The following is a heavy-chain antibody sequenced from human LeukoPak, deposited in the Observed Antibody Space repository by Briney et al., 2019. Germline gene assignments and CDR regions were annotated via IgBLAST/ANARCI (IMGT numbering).Heavy chain of an antibody. Sequence: ASVKVSCKASGGTFSSYAISWVRQAPGQGLEWMGWISAYNGNTNYAQKLQGRVTMTTDTSTSTAYMELRSLRSDDTAVYYCARYCSSTSCYGYYYYYGMDVWGQGTTVTVSS. D-gene: IGHD2-2*01. J-gene: IGHJ6*02. CDR1: GGTFSSYA. V-gene: IGHV1-18*01. CDR3: ARYCSSTSCYGYYYYYGMDV. CDR2: ISAYNGNT.